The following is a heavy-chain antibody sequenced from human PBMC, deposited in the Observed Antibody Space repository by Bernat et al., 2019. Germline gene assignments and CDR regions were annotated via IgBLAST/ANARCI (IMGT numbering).Heavy chain of an antibody. CDR1: GGSISSSSYY. CDR2: TYYSGSA. Sequence: QLQLQESGPGLVKPSETLSLTCTVSGGSISSSSYYWGWIRQPPGRGLGGIGYTYYSGSAYYNPSLKSRVTISVDTSKSQFSLKLSSVTAADTAVYYCATVASSGWYYFDYWGQGTLVTVSS. D-gene: IGHD6-19*01. V-gene: IGHV4-39*01. J-gene: IGHJ4*02. CDR3: ATVASSGWYYFDY.